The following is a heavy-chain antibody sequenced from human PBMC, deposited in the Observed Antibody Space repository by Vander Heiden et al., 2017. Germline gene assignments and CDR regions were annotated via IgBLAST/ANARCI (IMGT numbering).Heavy chain of an antibody. J-gene: IGHJ4*02. V-gene: IGHV3-13*01. Sequence: EVQLVESGGVLVQPGGSLRLSCAASGFTFSSYDMHWVRQATGKGLEWVSAIGTAGDTYYPGSVKGRFTISRENAKNALYLQMNSLRAGETAVYYCARERAYGSGGSCYPIFDDWGQGTLVTVSS. CDR3: ARERAYGSGGSCYPIFDD. CDR1: GFTFSSYD. D-gene: IGHD2-15*01. CDR2: IGTAGDT.